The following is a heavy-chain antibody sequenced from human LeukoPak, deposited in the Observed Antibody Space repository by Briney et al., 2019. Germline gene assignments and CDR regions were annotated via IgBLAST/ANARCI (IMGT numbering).Heavy chain of an antibody. V-gene: IGHV4-31*03. CDR3: ARVRGIAVASRYYGMDV. D-gene: IGHD6-19*01. J-gene: IGHJ6*02. CDR2: IYYRGST. Sequence: SETLSLTCTVSGGSTSSGGYYWSWIRQHPGKGLEWIGFIYYRGSTYYNPSLKSRITMSLDTSKNQFSLNVSSVTAADTAVYYCARVRGIAVASRYYGMDVWGQGTTVTVSS. CDR1: GGSTSSGGYY.